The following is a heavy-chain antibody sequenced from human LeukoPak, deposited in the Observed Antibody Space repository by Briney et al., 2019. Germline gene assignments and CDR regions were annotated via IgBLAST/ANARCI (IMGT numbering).Heavy chain of an antibody. J-gene: IGHJ5*02. CDR3: AREWSRGYDILSLPFDP. D-gene: IGHD3-9*01. V-gene: IGHV1-3*01. Sequence: GASVTVSCTASGYTFTSYAMHWVRQAPGQRLEWMGWINAGNGNTKYSQKFQGRVTITRDTSASTAYMELSSLRSEDTAVYYCAREWSRGYDILSLPFDPWGQGTLVTVSS. CDR1: GYTFTSYA. CDR2: INAGNGNT.